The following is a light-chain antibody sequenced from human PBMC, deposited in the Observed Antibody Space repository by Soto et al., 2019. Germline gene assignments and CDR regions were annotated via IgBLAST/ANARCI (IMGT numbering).Light chain of an antibody. V-gene: IGLV2-14*01. CDR1: SSDVGGYSY. CDR2: DVS. J-gene: IGLJ2*01. CDR3: SSYTSSSTLV. Sequence: QSALTQPDSVSGSPGQSITISCTGTSSDVGGYSYVSWYQQHPGKAPKLMIYDVSNRPSGVSNRFSGSKSGNTASLTISGLQAEDEADYYCSSYTSSSTLVFGGGTKVTVL.